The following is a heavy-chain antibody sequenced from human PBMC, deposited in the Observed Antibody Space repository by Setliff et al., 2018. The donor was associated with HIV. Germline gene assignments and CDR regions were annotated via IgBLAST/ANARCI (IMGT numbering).Heavy chain of an antibody. V-gene: IGHV4-4*02. D-gene: IGHD1-26*01. Sequence: PSETLSLTCAVSGGSISTNYWWSWVRQPPGKGLEWIGEIYHGGYTNYNPSLKSRATISVDKSKNHFSLKLTSVTAADTAVYYCARGGEILVGATAAYFDNWGQGTLVTVSS. CDR2: IYHGGYT. CDR1: GGSISTNYW. J-gene: IGHJ4*02. CDR3: ARGGEILVGATAAYFDN.